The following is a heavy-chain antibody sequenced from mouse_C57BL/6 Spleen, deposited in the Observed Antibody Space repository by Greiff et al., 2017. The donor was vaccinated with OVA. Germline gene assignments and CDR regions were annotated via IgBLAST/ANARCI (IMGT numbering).Heavy chain of an antibody. CDR2: IYPSDSET. CDR1: GYTFTSYW. CDR3: ARGGPPYFDY. J-gene: IGHJ2*01. Sequence: VKLKQPGAELVRPGSSVKLSCKASGYTFTSYWMDWVKQRPGQGLEWIGNIYPSDSETHYNQKFKDKATLTVDKSSSTAYMQLSSLTSEDSAVYYCARGGPPYFDYWGQGTTLTVSS. D-gene: IGHD3-3*01. V-gene: IGHV1-61*01.